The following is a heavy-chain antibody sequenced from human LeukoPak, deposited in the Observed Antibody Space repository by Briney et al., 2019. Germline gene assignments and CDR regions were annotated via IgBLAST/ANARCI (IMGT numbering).Heavy chain of an antibody. CDR1: GGSISSDDYY. CDR2: IYYNGST. Sequence: PSQTLSLTCTVSGGSISSDDYYWSWIRQPPGKGLEWIGYIYYNGSTYYNPSLKSRVTISVDTSKNQFSLKLSSVTAADTAVYYCARTSLGGAWFDPWGQGTLVTVSS. J-gene: IGHJ5*02. CDR3: ARTSLGGAWFDP. V-gene: IGHV4-30-4*08. D-gene: IGHD3-10*01.